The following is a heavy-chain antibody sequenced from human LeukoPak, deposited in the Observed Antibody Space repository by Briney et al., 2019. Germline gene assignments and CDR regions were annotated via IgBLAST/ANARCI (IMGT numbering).Heavy chain of an antibody. CDR3: ARDGYYDNAFDI. V-gene: IGHV4-34*01. J-gene: IGHJ3*02. Sequence: SETLSLTCAVYGGSFSGYYWSWIRQPPGKGLEWIGEINHSGSTNYNPSLKSRVTISVDTSKNQFSLKLSSVTAADTAVYYCARDGYYDNAFDIWGQGTMVTVSS. D-gene: IGHD3-22*01. CDR2: INHSGST. CDR1: GGSFSGYY.